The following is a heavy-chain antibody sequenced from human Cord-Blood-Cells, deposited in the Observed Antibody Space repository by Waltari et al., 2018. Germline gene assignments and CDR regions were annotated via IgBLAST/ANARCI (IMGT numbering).Heavy chain of an antibody. J-gene: IGHJ5*02. Sequence: QVQLQESGPGLVKPSETLSLTCTVSGGSISSYYWSWIRQPPGKGLEWIGYIYYSGSTNYNPSLKSRVTISVDTSKNQFSLKLSSVTAADTAVYYCARAQYSSSWYPHWFDPWGQGTLVTVSS. CDR2: IYYSGST. CDR3: ARAQYSSSWYPHWFDP. CDR1: GGSISSYY. D-gene: IGHD6-13*01. V-gene: IGHV4-59*01.